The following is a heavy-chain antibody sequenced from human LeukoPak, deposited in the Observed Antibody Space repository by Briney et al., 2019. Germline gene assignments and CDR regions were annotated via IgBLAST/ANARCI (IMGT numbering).Heavy chain of an antibody. CDR2: IYSSGST. J-gene: IGHJ6*02. V-gene: IGHV4-59*02. CDR3: ARDRNYGSGSYLLYGMDV. CDR1: GGSVSIYY. D-gene: IGHD3-10*01. Sequence: PSETLSLTCTVSGGSVSIYYWNWIRQPPGKGLEWIGYIYSSGSTKYNPSLKSRVTISVDTSRNQFSLKLSSVTAADTAVYYCARDRNYGSGSYLLYGMDVWGQGTTVTVSS.